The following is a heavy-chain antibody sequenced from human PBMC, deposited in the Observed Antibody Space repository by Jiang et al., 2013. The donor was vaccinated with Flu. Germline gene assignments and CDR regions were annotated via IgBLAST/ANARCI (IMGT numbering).Heavy chain of an antibody. Sequence: KPTQTLTLTCTFSGFSLSTSGMCVSWIRQPPGKALEWLARIDWDDDEYYSTSLKTRLTISKDTSKNQVVLRMTDMDPVDTATYYCARARSSYYFYGMEVWGQGTTVTVSS. D-gene: IGHD3-10*01. CDR1: GFSLSTSGMC. CDR2: IDWDDDE. V-gene: IGHV2-70*11. J-gene: IGHJ6*02. CDR3: ARARSSYYFYGMEV.